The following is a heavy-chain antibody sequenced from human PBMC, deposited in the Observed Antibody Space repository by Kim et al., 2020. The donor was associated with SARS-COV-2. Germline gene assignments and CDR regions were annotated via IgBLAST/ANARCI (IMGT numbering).Heavy chain of an antibody. V-gene: IGHV3-53*01. D-gene: IGHD6-19*01. CDR2: IYSGGST. CDR1: GFTVSSNY. J-gene: IGHJ6*02. Sequence: GGSLRLSCAASGFTVSSNYMSWVRQAPGKGLEWVSVIYSGGSTYYADSVKGRFTISRDNSKNTLYLQMNSLRAEDTAVYYCARGGSSGWYPYYGMDVWGQGTTVTVSS. CDR3: ARGGSSGWYPYYGMDV.